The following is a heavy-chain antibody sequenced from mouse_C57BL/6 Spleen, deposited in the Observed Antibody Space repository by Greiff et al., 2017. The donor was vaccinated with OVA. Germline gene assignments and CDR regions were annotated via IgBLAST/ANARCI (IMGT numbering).Heavy chain of an antibody. CDR1: GYAFSSSW. Sequence: VQLQQSGPELVKPGASVKISCKASGYAFSSSWMNWVKQRPGKGLEWIGRIYPGDGDTNYNGKFKGKATLTADKSSSTAYMQRSSLTSEDSAVYFCARLDITTVVATFDFDYWGQGTTLTVSS. J-gene: IGHJ2*01. CDR2: IYPGDGDT. D-gene: IGHD1-1*01. V-gene: IGHV1-82*01. CDR3: ARLDITTVVATFDFDY.